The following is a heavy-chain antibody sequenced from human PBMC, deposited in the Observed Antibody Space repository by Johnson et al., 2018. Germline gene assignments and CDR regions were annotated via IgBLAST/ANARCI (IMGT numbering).Heavy chain of an antibody. J-gene: IGHJ1*01. V-gene: IGHV3-72*01. D-gene: IGHD4-23*01. CDR2: SRNKANSYTT. CDR3: TRGSVVTPPYFQH. Sequence: VQLVESGGGLVQPGGSLRLSCAASGFTFSDHYMDWVRQAPGKGLEWVGRSRNKANSYTTEYAASVKGRFTISRDDSKNSLYLKMNTLKSEDSAVYFCTRGSVVTPPYFQHWGQGTLVTVSS. CDR1: GFTFSDHY.